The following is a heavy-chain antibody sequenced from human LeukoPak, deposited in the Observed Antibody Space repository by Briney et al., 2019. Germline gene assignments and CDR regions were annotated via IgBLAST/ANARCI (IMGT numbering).Heavy chain of an antibody. J-gene: IGHJ6*03. CDR3: ARELYSSSHLYYYYYYYMDV. V-gene: IGHV3-74*01. Sequence: GGSLRLSCAASGFTFSSHWMHWVRQGPGKGLVWVSRINSDGSSTTYADSVKGRFTMSRDNAKNTLYLQMNSLRAEDTAVYYCARELYSSSHLYYYYYYYMDVWGKGTTVTVSS. CDR1: GFTFSSHW. D-gene: IGHD6-6*01. CDR2: INSDGSST.